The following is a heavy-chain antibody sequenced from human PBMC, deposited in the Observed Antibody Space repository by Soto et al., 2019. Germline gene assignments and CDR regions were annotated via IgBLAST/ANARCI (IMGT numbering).Heavy chain of an antibody. CDR3: VRGVGSAGSYNWFDA. V-gene: IGHV3-74*01. J-gene: IGHJ5*02. D-gene: IGHD2-15*01. CDR2: INSDETTT. CDR1: GFIFSNFW. Sequence: GGSLRLSCAASGFIFSNFWMHWVRQAPGKGLVWVSHINSDETTTNYADSVKGRFTISRDNAKNTLYLQMNSLRVEDTAVYYCVRGVGSAGSYNWFDAWGQGTLVTVSS.